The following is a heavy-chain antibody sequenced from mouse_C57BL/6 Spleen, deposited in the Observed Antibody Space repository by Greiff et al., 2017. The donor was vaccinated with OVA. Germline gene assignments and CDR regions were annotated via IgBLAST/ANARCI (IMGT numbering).Heavy chain of an antibody. D-gene: IGHD2-4*01. J-gene: IGHJ4*01. Sequence: QVQLQQPGAELVKPGASVKLSCKASGYTFTSYWMHWVKQRPGQGLEWIGMIHPNSGSTNYNEKFKSKATLTVDKSSSTAYMQLSSLTSEDSAVYYCASGYYDYGRNAMDYWGQGTSVTVSS. CDR3: ASGYYDYGRNAMDY. CDR2: IHPNSGST. CDR1: GYTFTSYW. V-gene: IGHV1-64*01.